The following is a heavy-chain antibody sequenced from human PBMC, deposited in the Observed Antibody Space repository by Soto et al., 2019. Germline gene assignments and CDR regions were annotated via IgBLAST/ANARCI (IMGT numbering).Heavy chain of an antibody. CDR3: ARDQRYYGSGYYYSDS. J-gene: IGHJ1*01. V-gene: IGHV1-18*04. CDR1: GYTFISYG. D-gene: IGHD3-10*01. Sequence: ASVKVFCKXSGYTFISYGISWVRHAAGQGLERVGWMSAFTGKADYAQILQDRVTMTTDTSTSTAYMELRSLRSDDTTVYYCARDQRYYGSGYYYSDSWGQGTLVTVSS. CDR2: MSAFTGKA.